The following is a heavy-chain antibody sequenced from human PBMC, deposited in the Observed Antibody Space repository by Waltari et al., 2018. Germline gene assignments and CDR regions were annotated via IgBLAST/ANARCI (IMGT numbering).Heavy chain of an antibody. D-gene: IGHD4-17*01. Sequence: QVQLQESGPGLVKPSQTLSLTCPVSGGSICRGGYYWSCIRQPPGKGLEWIGYIYYSGSTYYNPSLKSRVTISVDTSKNQFSLKLSSVTAADTAVYYCASFYDYGDYTQYYGMDVWGQGTTVTVSS. CDR1: GGSICRGGYY. V-gene: IGHV4-31*03. CDR2: IYYSGST. J-gene: IGHJ6*02. CDR3: ASFYDYGDYTQYYGMDV.